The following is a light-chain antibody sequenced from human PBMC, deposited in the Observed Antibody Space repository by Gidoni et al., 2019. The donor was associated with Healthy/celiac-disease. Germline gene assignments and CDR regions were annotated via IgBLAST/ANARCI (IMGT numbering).Light chain of an antibody. CDR1: QSISSY. J-gene: IGKJ2*04. CDR2: AAP. Sequence: DIQMTQSPSSLSASVGDRVTITCRASQSISSYLNWYQQKPGKAPKLLISAAPSFQSGVPSRFSGSGSGTDFTLTISSLQPEDFATYYCQQSYSTPMCSFGQGTKLEIK. CDR3: QQSYSTPMCS. V-gene: IGKV1-39*01.